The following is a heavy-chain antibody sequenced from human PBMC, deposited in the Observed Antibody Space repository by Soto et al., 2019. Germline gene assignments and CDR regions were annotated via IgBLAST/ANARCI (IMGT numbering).Heavy chain of an antibody. CDR2: IFYSGST. V-gene: IGHV4-39*01. D-gene: IGHD2-15*01. CDR1: CGSISSSSSY. CDR3: ARHLTYCSAGSCYSDFPYYGMDV. Sequence: SATLSLTCTVSCGSISSSSSYWGWIRQPPGKGQEWIGSIFYSGSTYYNQSLKSRVTISVDTSKNQFSLKLSSVTAADTAVYYCARHLTYCSAGSCYSDFPYYGMDVWGQGTTVS. J-gene: IGHJ6*02.